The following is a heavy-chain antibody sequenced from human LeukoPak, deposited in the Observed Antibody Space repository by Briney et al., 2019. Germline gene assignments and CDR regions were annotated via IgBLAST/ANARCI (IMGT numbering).Heavy chain of an antibody. D-gene: IGHD4-17*01. CDR2: IYPNSGGT. CDR1: GYTFTGYY. V-gene: IGHV1-2*02. CDR3: AREHMTRVTLDY. Sequence: ASVKVSCKASGYTFTGYYMHWVRQAPGQGLEWMGWIYPNSGGTKYAQKFQGRVTMTRDTSISTAYLELSRLRSDDTAVYYCAREHMTRVTLDYWGQGTMVTVSS. J-gene: IGHJ4*02.